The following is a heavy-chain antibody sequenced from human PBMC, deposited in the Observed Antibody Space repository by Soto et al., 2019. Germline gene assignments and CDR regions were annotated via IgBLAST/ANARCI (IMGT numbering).Heavy chain of an antibody. CDR1: GFTFSDYY. J-gene: IGHJ1*01. Sequence: GGSLRLSCAASGFTFSDYYMSWIRQAPGKGLEWVSYISSSGSTIYYADSVKGRFTISRDNAKNSLYLQMNSLRAEDTAVYYCARDCLPYYDFWSGAGPWGQGTLVTFSS. CDR2: ISSSGSTI. CDR3: ARDCLPYYDFWSGAGP. D-gene: IGHD3-3*01. V-gene: IGHV3-11*01.